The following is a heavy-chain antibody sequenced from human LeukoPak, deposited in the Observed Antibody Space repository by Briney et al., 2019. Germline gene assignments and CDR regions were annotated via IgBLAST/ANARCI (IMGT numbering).Heavy chain of an antibody. CDR1: GGSISRYY. D-gene: IGHD3-22*01. J-gene: IGHJ4*02. Sequence: PSEPLSLTCSVSGGSISRYYWSWIRQSPGKGLEWIAYIYYSGSTNYNPSLKSRVTISVDTSKNQFSLKLSSVTAADTAVYYCARRLNYFDSSGYYFDYWGLGTLVTVSS. CDR3: ARRLNYFDSSGYYFDY. CDR2: IYYSGST. V-gene: IGHV4-59*01.